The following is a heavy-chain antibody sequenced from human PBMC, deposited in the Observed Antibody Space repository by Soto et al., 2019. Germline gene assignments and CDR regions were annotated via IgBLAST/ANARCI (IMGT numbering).Heavy chain of an antibody. Sequence: QVQLQESGPGLVKPSETLSLTCTVSGGSISRYYWSWIRQPPGKGLEWIGYIYYSGSTNYNPSLKSRVTISVDTSKNQFSLKLSSVTAADTAVYYCARVLHIAAAGSYYFDYWGQGTLVTVSS. CDR3: ARVLHIAAAGSYYFDY. D-gene: IGHD6-13*01. V-gene: IGHV4-59*01. J-gene: IGHJ4*02. CDR2: IYYSGST. CDR1: GGSISRYY.